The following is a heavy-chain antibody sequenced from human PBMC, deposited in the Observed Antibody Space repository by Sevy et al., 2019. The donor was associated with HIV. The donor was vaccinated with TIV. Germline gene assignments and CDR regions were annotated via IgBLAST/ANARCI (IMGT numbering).Heavy chain of an antibody. CDR2: IKQDGSEK. CDR3: ARDRQFCSSPSSRARTIYYYYYMDV. CDR1: GFTFSSYC. D-gene: IGHD2-2*01. V-gene: IGHV3-7*03. Sequence: GGSLRLSCAASGFTFSSYCMSWVRQAPGKGLEWVANIKQDGSEKYYVDSVKGRFTISRDNAKNSLYLQMNSLRAEDTAVYYCARDRQFCSSPSSRARTIYYYYYMDVWGKGTTVTVSS. J-gene: IGHJ6*03.